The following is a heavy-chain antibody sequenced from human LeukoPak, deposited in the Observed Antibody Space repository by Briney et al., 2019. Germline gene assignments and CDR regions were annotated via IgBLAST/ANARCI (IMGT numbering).Heavy chain of an antibody. V-gene: IGHV4-59*01. CDR1: GASIGSSY. D-gene: IGHD3-22*01. CDR3: VRGNYDNRGYSNAFDI. CDR2: IYYNGNT. Sequence: SGTLSLTCTVSGASIGSSYWSWIRQPPRKRLEWIGYIYYNGNTNSNPSLKSRVTISADTSKNQFSLRLSSVTAADSAVYYCVRGNYDNRGYSNAFDIWGQGAMVTVSS. J-gene: IGHJ3*02.